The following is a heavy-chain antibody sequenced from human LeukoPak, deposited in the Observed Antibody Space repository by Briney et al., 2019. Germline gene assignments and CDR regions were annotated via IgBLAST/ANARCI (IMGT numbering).Heavy chain of an antibody. D-gene: IGHD5-12*01. V-gene: IGHV1-69*05. J-gene: IGHJ5*02. Sequence: SVKVSCKASGGTFSSYAISWVRQAPGQGLEWMGRIIPIFGTANYAQKFQGRVTITTDESTSTAYMELSSLRSEDTAVYYCARSPYSGYVYWFDPWGQGTLVTVSS. CDR3: ARSPYSGYVYWFDP. CDR2: IIPIFGTA. CDR1: GGTFSSYA.